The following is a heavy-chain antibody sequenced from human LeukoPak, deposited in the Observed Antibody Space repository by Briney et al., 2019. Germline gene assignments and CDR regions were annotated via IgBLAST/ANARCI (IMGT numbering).Heavy chain of an antibody. CDR1: GGSFSGYY. Sequence: PSETLSLTCAVYGGSFSGYYWSWIRRPPGKGLEWIGEINHSGSTNYNPSLKSRVTISVDTSKNQFSLKLSSVTAADTAVYYCARRYGTYETPVNFDYWGQGPLVTVPS. CDR2: INHSGST. D-gene: IGHD4-17*01. CDR3: ARRYGTYETPVNFDY. J-gene: IGHJ4*02. V-gene: IGHV4-34*01.